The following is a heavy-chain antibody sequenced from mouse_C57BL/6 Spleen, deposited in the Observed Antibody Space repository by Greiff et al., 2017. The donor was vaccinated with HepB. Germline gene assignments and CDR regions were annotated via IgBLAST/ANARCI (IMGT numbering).Heavy chain of an antibody. D-gene: IGHD1-1*01. CDR1: GYTFTSYW. CDR2: IDPSDSYT. J-gene: IGHJ3*01. V-gene: IGHV1-69*01. Sequence: VQLQQSGAELVMPGASVKLSCKASGYTFTSYWMHWVKQRPGQGLEWIGEIDPSDSYTNYNQKFKGKSTLTVDKSSSTAYMQLSSLTSEDSAVYDCARGESGSSYGFAYWGQGTLVTVSA. CDR3: ARGESGSSYGFAY.